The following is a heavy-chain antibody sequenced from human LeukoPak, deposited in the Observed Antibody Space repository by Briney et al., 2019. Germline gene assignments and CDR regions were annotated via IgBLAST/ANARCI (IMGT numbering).Heavy chain of an antibody. J-gene: IGHJ4*02. D-gene: IGHD3-3*01. CDR2: IIPIFGTA. CDR3: ASVLYYDFWSGYYTLDY. CDR1: GGTFSSYA. Sequence: ASVKVSCKASGGTFSSYAISWVRQAPGQGLEWKGRIIPIFGTANYAQKFQGRVTITTDESTSTAYMELSSLRSEDTAVYYCASVLYYDFWSGYYTLDYWGQGTLVTVSS. V-gene: IGHV1-69*05.